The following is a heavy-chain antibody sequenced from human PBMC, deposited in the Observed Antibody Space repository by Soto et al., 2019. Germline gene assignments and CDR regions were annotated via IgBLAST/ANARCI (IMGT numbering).Heavy chain of an antibody. J-gene: IGHJ6*02. Sequence: SVKVSCKASGGTFSSNAISWVRQAPGKGLEWMGGIIPIFGTANYAQKFQGRVTITADESTSTAYMELSSLRSEDTAVYYCATIAADALEGAYYYYYGMDVWGQGTTVTVSS. CDR3: ATIAADALEGAYYYYYGMDV. V-gene: IGHV1-69*13. CDR2: IIPIFGTA. D-gene: IGHD6-13*01. CDR1: GGTFSSNA.